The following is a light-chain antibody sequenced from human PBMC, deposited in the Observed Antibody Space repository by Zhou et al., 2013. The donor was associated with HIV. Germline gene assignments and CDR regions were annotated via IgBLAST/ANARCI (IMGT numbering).Light chain of an antibody. Sequence: IVMTQSPATLSVSPGERATLSCRASQRVTSIAWYQQKPGQAPRLLIYGASSRATGIPDRFSGSGSGTDFTLTISRLEPEDFAVYYCQQYGRSPFTFGPGTKVDIK. V-gene: IGKV3-20*01. J-gene: IGKJ3*01. CDR3: QQYGRSPFT. CDR1: QRVTSI. CDR2: GAS.